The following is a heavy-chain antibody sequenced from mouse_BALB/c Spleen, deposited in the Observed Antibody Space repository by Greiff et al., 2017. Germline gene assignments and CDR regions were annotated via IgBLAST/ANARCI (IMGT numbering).Heavy chain of an antibody. CDR2: IWSGGST. CDR1: GFSFTSYG. J-gene: IGHJ3*01. V-gene: IGHV2-4-1*01. D-gene: IGHD2-4*01. CDR3: ARGGYYDYDGFAY. Sequence: QVQLQQSGPGLVQPSQSLSITCTVSGFSFTSYGVHWVRQSPGKGLEWLGVIWSGGSTDYNAAFISRLSIRKDNSKSQVFFKMNSLQADDTAIYYVARGGYYDYDGFAYWGQGTLVTVSA.